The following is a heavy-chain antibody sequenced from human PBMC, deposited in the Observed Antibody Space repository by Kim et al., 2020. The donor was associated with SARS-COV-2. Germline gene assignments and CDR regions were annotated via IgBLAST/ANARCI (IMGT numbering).Heavy chain of an antibody. CDR2: IKSKTDGGTT. CDR3: TTTRPYGDYLETRYYYYGMDV. Sequence: GGSLRLSCAASGFTFSNAWMSWVRQAPGKGLEWVGRIKSKTDGGTTDYAAPVKGRFTISRDDSKNTLYLQMNSLKTEDTAVYYCTTTRPYGDYLETRYYYYGMDVWGQGTTVTVSS. D-gene: IGHD4-17*01. V-gene: IGHV3-15*01. CDR1: GFTFSNAW. J-gene: IGHJ6*02.